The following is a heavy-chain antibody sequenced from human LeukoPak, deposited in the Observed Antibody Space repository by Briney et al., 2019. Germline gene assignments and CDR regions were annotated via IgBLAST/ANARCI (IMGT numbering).Heavy chain of an antibody. CDR3: TREGGAFSLFGF. V-gene: IGHV4-4*02. D-gene: IGHD1-26*01. CDR1: GGSITTTNW. J-gene: IGHJ4*02. Sequence: SETLSVTCAVPGGSITTTNWWSWVRPPPGKGLEWIGEVHLSGATNYNPSLESRVSMSIDKSKNHLSLEVTSVTAADTAIYYCTREGGAFSLFGFWGQGTLLTVSS. CDR2: VHLSGAT.